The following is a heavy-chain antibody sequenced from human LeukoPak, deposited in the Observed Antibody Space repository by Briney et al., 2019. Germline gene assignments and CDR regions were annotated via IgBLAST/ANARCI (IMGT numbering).Heavy chain of an antibody. CDR2: IYYSGST. CDR1: GGSISSYY. CDR3: ARGMWYYGSGSRPYYYYGMDV. Sequence: SETLSLTCTVSGGSISSYYWSWIRQPPGKGLEWIGYIYYSGSTNYNPSLKSRVTISVDTSKNQFSLKLSSVTAADTAVYYCARGMWYYGSGSRPYYYYGMDVWGQGTTVTVSS. V-gene: IGHV4-59*01. D-gene: IGHD3-10*01. J-gene: IGHJ6*02.